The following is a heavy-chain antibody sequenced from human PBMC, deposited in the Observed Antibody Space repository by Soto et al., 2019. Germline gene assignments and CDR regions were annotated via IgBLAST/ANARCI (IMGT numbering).Heavy chain of an antibody. CDR1: GFTFSSYA. CDR3: AKSPYYDSSGYLFDY. Sequence: SLRLSCAASGFTFSSYAMSWVRQAPGKGLEWVSAISGSGGSTYYADSVKGRFTISRDNSKNTLYLQMNSLRAEDTAVYYCAKSPYYDSSGYLFDYWGQGTLVTVSS. CDR2: ISGSGGST. V-gene: IGHV3-23*01. J-gene: IGHJ4*02. D-gene: IGHD3-22*01.